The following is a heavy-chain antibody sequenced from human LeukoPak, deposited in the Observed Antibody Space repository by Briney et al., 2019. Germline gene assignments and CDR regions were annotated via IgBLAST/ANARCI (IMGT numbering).Heavy chain of an antibody. Sequence: PSETLSLTCTVSGGSISSYYWSWIRQPAGKGLEWIGHIYASGSTDYNPSLKSRVSMSVDTSKNQFSLKLRSVNAADTAMYYCARASRGAYEFDSSGHNFYYYMDVWGIGTAVIVSS. CDR3: ARASRGAYEFDSSGHNFYYYMDV. CDR2: IYASGST. V-gene: IGHV4-4*07. J-gene: IGHJ6*03. D-gene: IGHD3-22*01. CDR1: GGSISSYY.